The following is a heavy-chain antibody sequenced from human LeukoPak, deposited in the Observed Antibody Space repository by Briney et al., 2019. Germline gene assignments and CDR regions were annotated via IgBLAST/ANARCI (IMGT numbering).Heavy chain of an antibody. Sequence: GGSLRLSCAASGFTFSSYWMHWVRQAPGKGLIWVSRITVDGSSTSYADSVKGRFTISRDNAKNTVYLQMNSLRAEDTAVYYCASGNPGNSYGYWGQGTLVTVSS. CDR2: ITVDGSST. D-gene: IGHD5-18*01. CDR1: GFTFSSYW. V-gene: IGHV3-74*01. CDR3: ASGNPGNSYGY. J-gene: IGHJ4*02.